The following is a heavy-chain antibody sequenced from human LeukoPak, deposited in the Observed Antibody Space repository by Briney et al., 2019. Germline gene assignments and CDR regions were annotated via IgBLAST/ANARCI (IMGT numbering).Heavy chain of an antibody. CDR2: IYYSGST. J-gene: IGHJ2*01. D-gene: IGHD3-3*01. CDR1: GGSISSSSYY. Sequence: SETLSLTCTVSGGSISSSSYYWGWVRQPPGKGLEWIGSIYYSGSTYYNPSLKSRVTISVDTSKNQFSLKLSSVTAADTAVYYCARHVLSGYLNYWYFDLWGRGTLVTVSS. CDR3: ARHVLSGYLNYWYFDL. V-gene: IGHV4-39*01.